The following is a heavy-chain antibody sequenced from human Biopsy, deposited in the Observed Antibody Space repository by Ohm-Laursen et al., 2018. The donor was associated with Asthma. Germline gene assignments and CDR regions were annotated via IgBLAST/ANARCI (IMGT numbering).Heavy chain of an antibody. CDR2: IITVFGTT. CDR3: ARCQVGYSSGWSLLLKKIYYSGMDV. J-gene: IGHJ6*02. D-gene: IGHD6-19*01. Sequence: SVKVSCKAPGGTFSNFAISWVRQAPGQGLEWLGGIITVFGTTNYAQKLQGRVTITADESTSTAYMEVTSLRSEDTAIYYCARCQVGYSSGWSLLLKKIYYSGMDVWGQGTAVTVSS. V-gene: IGHV1-69*13. CDR1: GGTFSNFA.